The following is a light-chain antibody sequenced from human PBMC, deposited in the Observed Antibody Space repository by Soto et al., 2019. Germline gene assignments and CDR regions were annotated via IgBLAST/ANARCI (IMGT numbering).Light chain of an antibody. Sequence: DIVMTQSPDSLAVSLGERATINCKSSQSVLYSSNNKNYFAWYQQKPGQPPKLLIYWASTRESGVPDRFSGSGSGTDFTLTISSLQAEDVAIYYCQQYYSTPWTSGQGTKVEIK. J-gene: IGKJ1*01. CDR2: WAS. CDR1: QSVLYSSNNKNY. CDR3: QQYYSTPWT. V-gene: IGKV4-1*01.